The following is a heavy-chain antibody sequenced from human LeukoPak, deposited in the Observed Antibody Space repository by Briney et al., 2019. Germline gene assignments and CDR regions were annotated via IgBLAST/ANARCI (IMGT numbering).Heavy chain of an antibody. Sequence: GGSLRLSCAASGFIVSSNYMSWVRQAPGKGLEWVSSISSSSSYIYYADSVKGRFTISRDNAKNSLYLQMNSLRAEDTAVYYCARSAFGGYDYDYWGQGTLVTVSS. J-gene: IGHJ4*02. CDR2: ISSSSSYI. CDR3: ARSAFGGYDYDY. CDR1: GFIVSSNY. D-gene: IGHD5-12*01. V-gene: IGHV3-21*01.